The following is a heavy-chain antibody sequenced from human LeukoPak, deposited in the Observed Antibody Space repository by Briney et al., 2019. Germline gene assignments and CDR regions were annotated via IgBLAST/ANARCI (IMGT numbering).Heavy chain of an antibody. CDR2: TNPNSGGT. J-gene: IGHJ6*02. CDR3: ARVGFATQYYYYYGMDV. V-gene: IGHV1-2*04. D-gene: IGHD2-15*01. Sequence: GASVKVFCKASGYTFTGYYMHWVRQAPGQGLEWMGWTNPNSGGTNYAQKFQGWVTMTRDTSISTAYMELSRLRSDDTAVYYCARVGFATQYYYYYGMDVWGQGTTVTVSS. CDR1: GYTFTGYY.